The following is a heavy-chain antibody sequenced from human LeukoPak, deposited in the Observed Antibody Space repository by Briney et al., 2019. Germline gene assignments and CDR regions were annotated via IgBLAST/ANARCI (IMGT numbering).Heavy chain of an antibody. V-gene: IGHV1-69*13. CDR3: ARVLGLGIWPPLGAFDI. D-gene: IGHD3/OR15-3a*01. CDR2: IIPIFGTA. J-gene: IGHJ3*02. CDR1: GGTFSSYA. Sequence: SVKVSCKASGGTFSSYAISWVRQAPGQGLEWMGGIIPIFGTANYAQKFQGRVTITADEPTSTAYMELSSLRSEDTAVYYCARVLGLGIWPPLGAFDIWGQGTMVTVSS.